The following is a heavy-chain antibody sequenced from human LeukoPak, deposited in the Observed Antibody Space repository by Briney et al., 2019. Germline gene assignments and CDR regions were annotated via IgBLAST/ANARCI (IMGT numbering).Heavy chain of an antibody. Sequence: GGSLRLSCAASGFTFSSYGMHWARQAPGKGLEWVAVISYDGSNKYYADSVKGRFTISRDNSKNTLYLQMNSLRAEDTAVYYCAKDVDTAMVFDYWGQGTLVTVSS. J-gene: IGHJ4*02. V-gene: IGHV3-30*18. CDR2: ISYDGSNK. CDR1: GFTFSSYG. CDR3: AKDVDTAMVFDY. D-gene: IGHD5-18*01.